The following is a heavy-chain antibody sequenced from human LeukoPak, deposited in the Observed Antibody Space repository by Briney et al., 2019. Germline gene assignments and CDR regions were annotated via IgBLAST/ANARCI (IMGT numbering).Heavy chain of an antibody. CDR2: ISDDGSLS. D-gene: IGHD5-12*01. V-gene: IGHV3-30*03. Sequence: GRSLRLSCAASGFRFSDYGMHWVRQAPGKGLEWVAVISDDGSLSSYADSVRGRFTISRDNSKTTVFLQMNSLRAEDTAVYYCARGPSGYHNTGGQGTLVTVSS. J-gene: IGHJ4*02. CDR3: ARGPSGYHNT. CDR1: GFRFSDYG.